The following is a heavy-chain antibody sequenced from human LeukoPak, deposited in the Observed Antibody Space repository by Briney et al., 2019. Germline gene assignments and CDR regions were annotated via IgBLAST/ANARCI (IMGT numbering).Heavy chain of an antibody. Sequence: GGSLRLSCAASGFTFSSYAMSWVRQAPGKGLEWVSAISGSGGSTYYADSVKGRFTISRDNSKNTLYLQMNSLRAEDTAVYYCAKASYCGGDCYLIGYYYFDYWGQGTLVTVSS. CDR2: ISGSGGST. V-gene: IGHV3-23*01. CDR3: AKASYCGGDCYLIGYYYFDY. D-gene: IGHD2-21*01. J-gene: IGHJ4*02. CDR1: GFTFSSYA.